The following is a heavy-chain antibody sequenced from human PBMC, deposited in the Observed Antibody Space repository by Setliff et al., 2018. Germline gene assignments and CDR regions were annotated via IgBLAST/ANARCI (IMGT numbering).Heavy chain of an antibody. J-gene: IGHJ6*03. V-gene: IGHV4-59*01. CDR1: GGSISPYF. Sequence: SETLSLTCTVSGGSISPYFWSWIRQPPGKGLEWIGYIYHNGNTNFNPSLKSRVNMSVDTSKNQFVLNLKAVTAADTAVYYCARDPIGPFLSYMDDWGKGTTVTVSS. CDR2: IYHNGNT. D-gene: IGHD3-16*01. CDR3: ARDPIGPFLSYMDD.